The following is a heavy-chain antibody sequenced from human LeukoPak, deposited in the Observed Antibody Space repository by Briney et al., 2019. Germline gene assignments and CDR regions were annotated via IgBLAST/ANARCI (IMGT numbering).Heavy chain of an antibody. J-gene: IGHJ5*02. CDR3: ARGRYSSGWSRWFDP. CDR2: INHSGST. CDR1: GGSLSGYY. Sequence: SETLSLTCAVYGGSLSGYYWSWIRHPPGKGLEWIGEINHSGSTNYNPSLKSRVTISVDTSKNQFSLKLSSVTAADTAVYYCARGRYSSGWSRWFDPWGQGTLVTVSS. V-gene: IGHV4-34*01. D-gene: IGHD6-19*01.